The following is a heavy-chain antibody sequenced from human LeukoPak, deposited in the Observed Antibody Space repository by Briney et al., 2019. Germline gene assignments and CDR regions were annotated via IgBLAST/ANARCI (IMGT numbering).Heavy chain of an antibody. J-gene: IGHJ4*02. CDR2: IKQDGSEK. V-gene: IGHV3-7*01. Sequence: GGSLRLSCAASGFTFSSYWMSWVRQAPGKGLEWVASIKQDGSEKYYVDPVKGRFTISRDNAKNSLYLQMNSLRAEDTAVYYCARGGSYYYFDYWGQGTLVTVSS. CDR3: ARGGSYYYFDY. D-gene: IGHD1-26*01. CDR1: GFTFSSYW.